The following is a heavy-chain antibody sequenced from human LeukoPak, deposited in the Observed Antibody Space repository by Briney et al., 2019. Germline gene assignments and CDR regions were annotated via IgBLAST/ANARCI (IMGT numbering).Heavy chain of an antibody. CDR1: GYSLTSYR. CDR3: VRQVGNAYYAAYLDY. V-gene: IGHV5-51*01. CDR2: IYPGEYDI. J-gene: IGHJ4*02. Sequence: GESLKISRKGSGYSLTSYRLGWVRQMPGKGLEWMRIIYPGEYDIRYSPSFQGQDTISADKSISTAYLQWSSLKASETDRYYCVRQVGNAYYAAYLDYWGQGTLVTVSS. D-gene: IGHD3-16*01.